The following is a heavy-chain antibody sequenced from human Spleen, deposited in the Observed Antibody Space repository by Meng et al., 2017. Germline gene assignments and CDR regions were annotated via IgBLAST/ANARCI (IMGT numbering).Heavy chain of an antibody. D-gene: IGHD6-19*01. V-gene: IGHV4-34*01. Sequence: LPQQQWRDGVLKPSGSLSLTVGCCGGSFSGHYWSWCRQPPGKGLEWIGESNHSGSTNYNPSLKSRVTISVDTSKNQFSLKLSSVTAADTAVYYCARGRGSGCYFHHFDYWGQGTLVTVSS. CDR3: ARGRGSGCYFHHFDY. CDR1: GGSFSGHY. CDR2: SNHSGST. J-gene: IGHJ4*02.